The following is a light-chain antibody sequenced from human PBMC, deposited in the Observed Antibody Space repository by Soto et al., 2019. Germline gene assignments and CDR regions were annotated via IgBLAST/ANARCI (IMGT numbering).Light chain of an antibody. J-gene: IGLJ3*02. CDR1: SSDVGGYNY. CDR2: EVT. Sequence: QPVLTQPPSASGSPGQSVTISCTGTSSDVGGYNYVAWYQEHPGKAPKLLIYEVTKRPSGVPDRFSGSKSGNTASLTVSGLQPEDEADYYCSSYAGRNTFVVFGGGTKLTVL. V-gene: IGLV2-8*01. CDR3: SSYAGRNTFVV.